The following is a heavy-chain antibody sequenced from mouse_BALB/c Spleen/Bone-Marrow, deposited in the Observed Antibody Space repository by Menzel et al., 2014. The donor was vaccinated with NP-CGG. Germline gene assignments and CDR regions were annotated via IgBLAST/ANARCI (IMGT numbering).Heavy chain of an antibody. J-gene: IGHJ2*01. D-gene: IGHD2-1*01. V-gene: IGHV2-2*02. CDR3: ARNGNYFFDY. CDR1: GFSLTSYG. Sequence: VQLQQPGPGLVQPSQSLSITCTVLGFSLTSYGVHRVRQSPGKGLEWLGVIWSGGSTDYNAAFISRLSISKDDSKSQVFFKMNSLQANDTSIYYCARNGNYFFDYRGHGTTLTVSS. CDR2: IWSGGST.